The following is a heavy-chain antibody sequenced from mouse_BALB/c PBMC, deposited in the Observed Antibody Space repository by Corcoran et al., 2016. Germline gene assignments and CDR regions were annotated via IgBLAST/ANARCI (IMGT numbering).Heavy chain of an antibody. D-gene: IGHD1-2*01. CDR2: INPNNGCT. CDR3: ARRTTASGFAY. CDR1: GYTFTDYK. J-gene: IGHJ3*01. Sequence: EVLLKQSGPELEKPGASVKIPCKASGYTFTDYKMDWVKQSHGKSLEWIGDINPNNGCTIYNQKFKGKATLTVDKSSSTAYMELRSLTSEDTAVYYCARRTTASGFAYWGQGTLVTVSA. V-gene: IGHV1-18*01.